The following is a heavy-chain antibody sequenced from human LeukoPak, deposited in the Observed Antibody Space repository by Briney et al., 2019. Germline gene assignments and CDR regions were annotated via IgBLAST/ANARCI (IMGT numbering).Heavy chain of an antibody. CDR1: GFTFSSYE. Sequence: PGGSLRLSCVASGFTFSSYEMNWVRQAPGKGLEWVGFIRSKANGGTTEYAASVKGRFTISRDDSKSIAYLQMNSLKNEDTAVYYCTRDRGYSYGYGDYWGQGTLVTVSS. D-gene: IGHD5-18*01. CDR3: TRDRGYSYGYGDY. CDR2: IRSKANGGTT. J-gene: IGHJ4*02. V-gene: IGHV3-49*04.